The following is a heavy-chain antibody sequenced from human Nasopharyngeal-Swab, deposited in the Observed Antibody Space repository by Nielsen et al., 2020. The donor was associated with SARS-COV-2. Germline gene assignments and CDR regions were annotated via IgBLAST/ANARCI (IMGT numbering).Heavy chain of an antibody. D-gene: IGHD2-8*01. CDR3: ARDRVWYYYYYGMDV. CDR2: ISWNSGSI. J-gene: IGHJ6*02. V-gene: IGHV3-9*01. Sequence: SLKISCAASGFTFDDYAMHWVRQAPGKGLEWVSGISWNSGSIGYADSVKGRFTISRDNAKNSLYLQMNSLRAEDTAVYYCARDRVWYYYYYGMDVWGQGTTVTVSS. CDR1: GFTFDDYA.